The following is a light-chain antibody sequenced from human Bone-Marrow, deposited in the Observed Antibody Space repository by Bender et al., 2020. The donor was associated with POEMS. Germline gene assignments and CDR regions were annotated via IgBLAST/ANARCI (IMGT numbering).Light chain of an antibody. V-gene: IGLV2-14*02. CDR2: EVN. CDR1: TSDVGTSNL. J-gene: IGLJ2*01. CDR3: TSYTSSSTLV. Sequence: QSALTQPASVSGSPGQSITISCTATTSDVGTSNLVSWYQQHPGKAPKVIIYEVNKRPSGVSNRFSGSKSGNTASLTVSRLQAEDEADYYCTSYTSSSTLVFGEGTKVTVL.